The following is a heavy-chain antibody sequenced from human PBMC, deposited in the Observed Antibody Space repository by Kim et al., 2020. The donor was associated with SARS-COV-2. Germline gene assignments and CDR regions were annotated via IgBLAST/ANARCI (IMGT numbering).Heavy chain of an antibody. J-gene: IGHJ6*02. Sequence: ASVKVSCKASGYTFTSYAMHWVRQAPGQRLEWMGWINAGNGNTKYSQKFQGRVTITRDTSASTAYMELSSLRSEDTAVYYCARDLRGAVVVSYYYYYGMDVWGQGTTVTVSS. CDR1: GYTFTSYA. CDR2: INAGNGNT. CDR3: ARDLRGAVVVSYYYYYGMDV. D-gene: IGHD2-21*01. V-gene: IGHV1-3*01.